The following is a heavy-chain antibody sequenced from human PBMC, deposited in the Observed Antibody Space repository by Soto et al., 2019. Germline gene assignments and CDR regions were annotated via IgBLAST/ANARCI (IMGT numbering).Heavy chain of an antibody. CDR2: IYDSGST. D-gene: IGHD5-12*01. J-gene: IGHJ6*02. Sequence: QVQLQESGPGLVKPSETLSLTCTVSGGSISRYYWSWIRQPPGKGLEWIGYIYDSGSTNYNPSLKSRVTISVDTSKNQCSLKLSSVTAADTAVYYCARVDDYGYYYGMDVWGQGTTDTDSS. CDR1: GGSISRYY. CDR3: ARVDDYGYYYGMDV. V-gene: IGHV4-59*01.